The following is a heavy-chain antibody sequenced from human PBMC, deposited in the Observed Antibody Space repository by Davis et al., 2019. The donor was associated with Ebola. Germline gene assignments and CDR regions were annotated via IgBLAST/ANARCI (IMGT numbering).Heavy chain of an antibody. D-gene: IGHD7-27*01. J-gene: IGHJ6*03. CDR1: GFSFSAYA. Sequence: GESLKISCAASGFSFSAYAMTWVRQAPGKGLESVSSISSSSSYIYYADSVKGRFTISRDNAKNSLYLQMNSLRAEDTAVYYCAKGGDVVYYYYYMDVWGKGTTVTVSS. CDR3: AKGGDVVYYYYYMDV. CDR2: ISSSSSYI. V-gene: IGHV3-21*01.